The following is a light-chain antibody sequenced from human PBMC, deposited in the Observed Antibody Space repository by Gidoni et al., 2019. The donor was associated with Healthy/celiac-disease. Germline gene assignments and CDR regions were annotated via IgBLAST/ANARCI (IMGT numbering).Light chain of an antibody. Sequence: EIVLTQSPATLSLSPGERATPSCRASQSVSSYLAWYQQQPGQAPRLLIYDASNRATGIPARFSGSGSGTDFTLTISSLEPEDFAVYYCQQRSNWPSFGQGTKLEIK. CDR2: DAS. CDR3: QQRSNWPS. V-gene: IGKV3-11*01. CDR1: QSVSSY. J-gene: IGKJ2*03.